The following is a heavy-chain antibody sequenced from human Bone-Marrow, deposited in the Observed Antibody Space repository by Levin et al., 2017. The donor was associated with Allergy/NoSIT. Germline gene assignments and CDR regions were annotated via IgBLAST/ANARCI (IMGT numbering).Heavy chain of an antibody. Sequence: KVSCKGSGYSFITHWIAWVRQMPGKGLECMGIIYPGDSDTRYSPSFQGQVTISADKSISTAFLQWSSLKASDTAMYYCARQGGSPKDAFDIWGQGTMVSVSS. V-gene: IGHV5-51*01. D-gene: IGHD5-12*01. CDR1: GYSFITHW. J-gene: IGHJ3*02. CDR2: IYPGDSDT. CDR3: ARQGGSPKDAFDI.